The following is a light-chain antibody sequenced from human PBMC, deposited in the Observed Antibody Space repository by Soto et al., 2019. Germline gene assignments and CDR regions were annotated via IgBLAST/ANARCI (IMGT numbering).Light chain of an antibody. CDR2: NTN. J-gene: IGLJ3*02. V-gene: IGLV7-43*01. CDR1: TGTVTSDYS. CDR3: LLYFGGARLV. Sequence: QAVVTQEPSLTVSPGGTVTLTCASSTGTVTSDYSPNWFQQKPGQAPRALIYNTNNRHSWTPARFSGSLIGGKATLTMSGVQPEDEADYYCLLYFGGARLVFGGGTKVTVL.